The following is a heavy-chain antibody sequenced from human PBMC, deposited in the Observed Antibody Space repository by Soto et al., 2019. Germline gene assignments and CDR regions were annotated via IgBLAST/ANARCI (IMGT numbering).Heavy chain of an antibody. CDR2: ITPIFGTA. D-gene: IGHD6-19*01. CDR3: ASGGGYSSGGENWFDP. J-gene: IGHJ5*02. Sequence: SVEVSCKASGGTFSSYAISWVRQAPGQGLEWMGGITPIFGTANYAQKFQGRVTITADESTSTAYMELSSLRSEDTAVYYCASGGGYSSGGENWFDPWGQGTLVTVSS. V-gene: IGHV1-69*13. CDR1: GGTFSSYA.